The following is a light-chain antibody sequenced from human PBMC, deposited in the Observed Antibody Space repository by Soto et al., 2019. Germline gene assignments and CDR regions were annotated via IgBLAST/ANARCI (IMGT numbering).Light chain of an antibody. CDR3: QKYNIAPHT. V-gene: IGKV1-27*01. Sequence: DIQMTQSPSSLSASVGDRVTITCRASQGISNYLAWYQPKPGKVPKLLIYAASTLQSGVPYRFSGSGSGTAVTLTISSLQPEDVATYYCQKYNIAPHTFGQGTKLELK. J-gene: IGKJ2*01. CDR1: QGISNY. CDR2: AAS.